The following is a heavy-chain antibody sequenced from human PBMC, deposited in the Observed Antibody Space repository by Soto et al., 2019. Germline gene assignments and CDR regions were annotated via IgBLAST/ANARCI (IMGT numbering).Heavy chain of an antibody. CDR2: MNPNSSHT. V-gene: IGHV1-8*01. CDR3: AREKTSYGMDV. Sequence: QVQLVQSGAEVKRPGASVKVSCKASGYTFTSYDINWVRQATGQGIEWMGWMNPNSSHTGYAQKFQGRVTMTRKTSISTAYTELSSLRSEDTAVYYCAREKTSYGMDVWGQGPTVTVSS. J-gene: IGHJ6*02. CDR1: GYTFTSYD.